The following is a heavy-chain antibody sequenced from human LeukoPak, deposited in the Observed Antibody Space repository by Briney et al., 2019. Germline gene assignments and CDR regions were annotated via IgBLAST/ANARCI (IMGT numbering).Heavy chain of an antibody. CDR2: IYYSGST. J-gene: IGHJ4*02. CDR1: GGSISSHY. V-gene: IGHV4-59*11. CDR3: ARDRYGYLDY. D-gene: IGHD5-18*01. Sequence: KPSETLSLTCTVSGGSISSHYWSWIRQPPGKGLEWIGYIYYSGSTNYNPSLKSRVTISVDTSKNQFSLKLSSVTAADTAVYYCARDRYGYLDYWGQGTLVTVSS.